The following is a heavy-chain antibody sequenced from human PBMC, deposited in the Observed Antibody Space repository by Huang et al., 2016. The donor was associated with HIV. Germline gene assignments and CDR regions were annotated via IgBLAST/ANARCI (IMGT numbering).Heavy chain of an antibody. D-gene: IGHD6-19*01. J-gene: IGHJ4*02. CDR2: SRLYGGET. CDR1: GDTFLRYA. V-gene: IGHV1-18*04. Sequence: QVRLVQSGAEVKKPGASLKVSCKADGDTFLRYAISWVRQAPGQGLEWVGLSRLYGGETRYAKRFQGILTMTRDTSPSTAYMELRSLGEDDTAVYYGARDREFSSGWGWAGYYLDYWGQGTPVLVSS. CDR3: ARDREFSSGWGWAGYYLDY.